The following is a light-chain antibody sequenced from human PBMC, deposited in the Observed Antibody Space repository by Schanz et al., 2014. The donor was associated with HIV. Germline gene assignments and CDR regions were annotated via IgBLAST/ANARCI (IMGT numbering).Light chain of an antibody. CDR1: SSAFTDYHY. J-gene: IGLJ2*01. CDR2: DVN. V-gene: IGLV2-14*01. CDR3: TSYTSTNLV. Sequence: QSALTQPASVSGSPGQSITISCTGTSSAFTDYHYVSWYQQHPGKAPKLMLFDVNNRPSGVSNRFSGSKSGNTASLTISGLLAEDEADYYCTSYTSTNLVFGGGTKLTVL.